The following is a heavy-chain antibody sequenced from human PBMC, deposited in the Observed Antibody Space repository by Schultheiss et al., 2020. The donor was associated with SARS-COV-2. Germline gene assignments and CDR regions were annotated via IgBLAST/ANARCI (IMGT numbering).Heavy chain of an antibody. CDR2: IYWDDDK. Sequence: SGPTLVKPTQTLTLTCTFSGFSLNTIGVGVGWIRQPPGKALEWLALIYWDDDKRYNPSLKSRLTITKDTSKNQVVLTMTNMDPVDTATYYCAQTITIFGVITGTGYYMDVWGKGTTVTVSS. CDR1: GFSLNTIGVG. V-gene: IGHV2-5*02. D-gene: IGHD3-3*01. CDR3: AQTITIFGVITGTGYYMDV. J-gene: IGHJ6*03.